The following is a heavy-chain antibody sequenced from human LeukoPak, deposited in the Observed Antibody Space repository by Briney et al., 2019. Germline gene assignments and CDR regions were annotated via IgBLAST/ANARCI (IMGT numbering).Heavy chain of an antibody. CDR1: GFNFDVYG. J-gene: IGHJ4*02. CDR2: ITTGGATT. D-gene: IGHD6-6*01. V-gene: IGHV3-23*01. Sequence: PGGSLRLSCAASGFNFDVYGMSWVRQAPGKGLEWVSAITTGGATTFYADSVKGRFTISRDNAKNTLYLQMNSLRAEDTAVYYCARDSSIAARTFDYWGQGTLVTVSS. CDR3: ARDSSIAARTFDY.